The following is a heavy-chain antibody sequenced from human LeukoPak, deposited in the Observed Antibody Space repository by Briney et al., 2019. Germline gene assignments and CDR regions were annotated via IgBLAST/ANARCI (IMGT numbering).Heavy chain of an antibody. CDR3: ARDRRQRPYYFDY. D-gene: IGHD5-24*01. CDR2: ISGSGGST. CDR1: GFTFSSYA. J-gene: IGHJ4*02. V-gene: IGHV3-23*01. Sequence: GGSLRLSCAASGFTFSSYAMSWVRQAPGKGLEWVSAISGSGGSTYYADSVKGRFTISRDNSKNTLYLQMNSLRAEDTAVYYCARDRRQRPYYFDYWGQGTLVTVSS.